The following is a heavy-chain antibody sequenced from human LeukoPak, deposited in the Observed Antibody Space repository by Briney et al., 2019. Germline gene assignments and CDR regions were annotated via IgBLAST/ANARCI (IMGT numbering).Heavy chain of an antibody. V-gene: IGHV3-23*01. Sequence: PGGSLRLSCAASGFTFSDHAMSWVRQAPAKGLEWVSSINGNGGGSYYIDSVKGRFTVSRDNAKNTLYLQMNSVRAEDTAVYYCGRVSWDWANYPFDVWGQGTKVTVSS. CDR2: INGNGGGS. J-gene: IGHJ3*01. CDR3: GRVSWDWANYPFDV. D-gene: IGHD3/OR15-3a*01. CDR1: GFTFSDHA.